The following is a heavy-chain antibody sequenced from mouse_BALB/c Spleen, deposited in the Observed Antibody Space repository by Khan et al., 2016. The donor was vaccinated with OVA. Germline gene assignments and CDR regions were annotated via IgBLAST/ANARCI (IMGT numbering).Heavy chain of an antibody. Sequence: EVELVESGGDLVKPGGSLKLSCAASGFTFISYSMSWVRQTPDKRLEWVASISSGGDYTYYPDSVKGRFTISRDNAKNTLYLQLSDLKSEDTAMYYGADGLYGSFAYWGQGTRVTVSA. CDR2: ISSGGDYT. V-gene: IGHV5-6*01. J-gene: IGHJ3*01. D-gene: IGHD1-1*02. CDR1: GFTFISYS. CDR3: ADGLYGSFAY.